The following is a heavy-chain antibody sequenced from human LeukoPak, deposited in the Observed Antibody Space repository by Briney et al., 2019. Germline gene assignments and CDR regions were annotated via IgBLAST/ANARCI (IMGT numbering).Heavy chain of an antibody. CDR1: GGSNSSSSYY. J-gene: IGHJ4*02. CDR2: IYYSGST. D-gene: IGHD4-23*01. V-gene: IGHV4-39*01. CDR3: ARRGGNSVRAHFDY. Sequence: SETLTLTCTVSGGSNSSSSYYWGWIRQPPAKGLEWIGSIYYSGSTYYNPSLKSRVTISVDTSKNQFSLKLSSVTAADTAVYYCARRGGNSVRAHFDYWGQGTLVTVSS.